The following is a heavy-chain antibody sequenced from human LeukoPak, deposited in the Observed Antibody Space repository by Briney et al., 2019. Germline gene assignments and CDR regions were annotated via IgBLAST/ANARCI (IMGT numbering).Heavy chain of an antibody. CDR3: ASTIIVVVITSGSFDY. J-gene: IGHJ4*02. CDR1: GGTFSSYA. D-gene: IGHD3-22*01. CDR2: IIPIFGTA. Sequence: ASVKVSCKASGGTFSSYAISWVRQAPGQGLEWMGGIIPIFGTANYAQKFQGRVTITTDESTSTAYMELSSLRSEDTAVYYCASTIIVVVITSGSFDYWGQGTLVTVSS. V-gene: IGHV1-69*05.